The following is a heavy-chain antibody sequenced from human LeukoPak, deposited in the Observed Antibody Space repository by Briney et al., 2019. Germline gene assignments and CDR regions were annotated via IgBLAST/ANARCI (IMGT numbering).Heavy chain of an antibody. CDR2: ISSDGSNK. Sequence: GGSLRLSCAASKFTFGNYGMHWVRQAPGKGLEWVAVISSDGSNKYYADSVKGRFTISRDNPKNTLYLQMNSLRAEDTAVYYCAKCPSGVLRYFAPIDYWGQGTLVTVSS. CDR1: KFTFGNYG. V-gene: IGHV3-30*18. D-gene: IGHD3-9*01. CDR3: AKCPSGVLRYFAPIDY. J-gene: IGHJ4*02.